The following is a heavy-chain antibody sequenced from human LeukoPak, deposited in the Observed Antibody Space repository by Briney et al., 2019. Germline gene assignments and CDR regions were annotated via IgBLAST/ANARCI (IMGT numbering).Heavy chain of an antibody. V-gene: IGHV3-53*01. Sequence: PGGSLRLSCAASGFTVSSNYMSWVSQAPGKGLEWVSVIYSDGSTYYADSVKGRFTISRDNSKNTLDLQMTGLRAEDTAVYYCARERGRGRDSPWFDYWGQGTLVTVTS. CDR3: ARERGRGRDSPWFDY. J-gene: IGHJ4*02. CDR1: GFTVSSNY. CDR2: IYSDGST. D-gene: IGHD1-26*01.